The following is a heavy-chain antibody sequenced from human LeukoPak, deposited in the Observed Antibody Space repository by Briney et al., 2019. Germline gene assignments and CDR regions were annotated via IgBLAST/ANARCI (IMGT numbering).Heavy chain of an antibody. CDR3: ARSIWFGELLPP. Sequence: SVKVSCKASGGTFNSYAISWVRQAPGQGLEWMGGIIPIFGTANYAQKFQGRVTITADKSTSTAYMELSSLRSEDTAVYYCARSIWFGELLPPWGQGTLVTVSS. D-gene: IGHD3-10*01. CDR2: IIPIFGTA. V-gene: IGHV1-69*06. J-gene: IGHJ5*02. CDR1: GGTFNSYA.